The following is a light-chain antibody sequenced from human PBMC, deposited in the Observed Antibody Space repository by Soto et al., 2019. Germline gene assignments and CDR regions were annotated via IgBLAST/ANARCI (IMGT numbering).Light chain of an antibody. CDR2: EVS. CDR3: SSCASTTTPYV. J-gene: IGLJ1*01. Sequence: QSALTQPASVSGSPGQSITISCTGTNSDVGGYNYVSWYQQHPGKAPKLMIYEVSNRPSGVSNRFSGSKSGNTASLTISGLQAEDEADYYCSSCASTTTPYVFGTGTKLTVL. CDR1: NSDVGGYNY. V-gene: IGLV2-14*01.